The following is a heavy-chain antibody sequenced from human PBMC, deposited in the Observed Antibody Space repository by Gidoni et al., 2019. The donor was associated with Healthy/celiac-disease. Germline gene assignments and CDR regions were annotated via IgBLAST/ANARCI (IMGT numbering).Heavy chain of an antibody. CDR2: IYYSGST. D-gene: IGHD6-13*01. J-gene: IGHJ4*02. V-gene: IGHV4-59*01. CDR3: ARGHDIAAATFDY. CDR1: GGSISSYY. Sequence: QVQLQESGPGLVKPSETLSLTCPVSGGSISSYYWSWIRQPPGKGLEWIGYIYYSGSTNYNPSLKSRVTISVDTSKNQFSLKLSSVTAADTAVYYCARGHDIAAATFDYWGQGTLVTVSS.